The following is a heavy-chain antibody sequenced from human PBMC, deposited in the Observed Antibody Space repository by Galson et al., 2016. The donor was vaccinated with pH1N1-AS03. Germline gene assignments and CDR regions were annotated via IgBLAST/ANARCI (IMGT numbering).Heavy chain of an antibody. J-gene: IGHJ5*02. CDR2: MNPDSGNT. CDR1: GYTFTTYD. D-gene: IGHD2-15*01. V-gene: IGHV1-8*03. CDR3: ARGVVDCSGPACSGTLRFDP. Sequence: GYTFTTYDINWVRQAPGQGLEWMGWMNPDSGNTGYAPSFQGRVTITRVTSISTAYMELSSLRSEDTAVYYCARGVVDCSGPACSGTLRFDPWGQGTLVTVSS.